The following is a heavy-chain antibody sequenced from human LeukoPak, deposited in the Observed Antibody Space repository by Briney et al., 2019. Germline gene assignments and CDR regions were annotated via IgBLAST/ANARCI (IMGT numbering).Heavy chain of an antibody. J-gene: IGHJ5*02. CDR1: GYTFTGYY. V-gene: IGHV1-2*02. CDR3: ARVGSGWYEGGFDP. Sequence: GASVKVSCKASGYTFTGYYMHWVRQAPGQGLEWMGWINPSSGGTNYAQKFQGRVTMTRDTSISTAYMELSRLRSDDTAVYYCARVGSGWYEGGFDPWGQGTLVTVSS. CDR2: INPSSGGT. D-gene: IGHD6-19*01.